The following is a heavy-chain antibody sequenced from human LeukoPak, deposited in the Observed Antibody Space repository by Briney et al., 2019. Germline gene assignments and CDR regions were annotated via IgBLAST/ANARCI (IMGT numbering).Heavy chain of an antibody. CDR1: GFTFSSYA. J-gene: IGHJ4*02. V-gene: IGHV3-23*01. CDR2: ISGSGGST. CDR3: AKDSSIVGATTADY. Sequence: GGSLRLSCAASGFTFSSYAMSWVRQAPGKGLEWVSAISGSGGSTYYADSVKGRFTISRDNSKNTLYLQMNSLRAEDTAVYYCAKDSSIVGATTADYWGQGTLVTVSS. D-gene: IGHD1-26*01.